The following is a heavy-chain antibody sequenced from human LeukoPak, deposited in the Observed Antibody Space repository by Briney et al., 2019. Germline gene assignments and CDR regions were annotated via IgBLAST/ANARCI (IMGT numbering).Heavy chain of an antibody. D-gene: IGHD5-18*01. J-gene: IGHJ6*02. V-gene: IGHV1-24*01. Sequence: ASVKVSCKVSGYTLTELSMHWVRQAPGKGLEWMGGFDPEDGETIYAQKFQGRVTMTEDTSTDTAYMELSSLRSEDTAVYYCATDGYSPNAKTVNYGMDVWGQGTTVTVSS. CDR1: GYTLTELS. CDR2: FDPEDGET. CDR3: ATDGYSPNAKTVNYGMDV.